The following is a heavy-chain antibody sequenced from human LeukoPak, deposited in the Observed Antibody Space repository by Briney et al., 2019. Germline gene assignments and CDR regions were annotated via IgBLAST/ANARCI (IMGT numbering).Heavy chain of an antibody. J-gene: IGHJ3*02. CDR1: GFTFSSYG. CDR2: IRYDGSNK. V-gene: IGHV3-30*02. D-gene: IGHD3-10*01. CDR3: AKDSRLLWFGEWTFDAFDI. Sequence: GGSLRLSCAASGFTFSSYGMRWVRQAPGKGLEWVAFIRYDGSNKYYADSVKGRFTISRDNSKNTLYLQMNSLRAEDTAVYYCAKDSRLLWFGEWTFDAFDIWGQGTMVTVSS.